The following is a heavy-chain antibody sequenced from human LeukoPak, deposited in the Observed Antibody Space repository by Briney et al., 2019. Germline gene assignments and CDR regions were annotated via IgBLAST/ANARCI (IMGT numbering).Heavy chain of an antibody. CDR1: GYIFTGYY. D-gene: IGHD1-26*01. CDR2: INPNSGGT. CDR3: ARHPYSGSYHFDY. V-gene: IGHV1-2*02. J-gene: IGHJ4*02. Sequence: ASVKVSCTASGYIFTGYYMHWVRQAPGQGLEWMGWINPNSGGTNSAQKFQGRVTMTRDTSISTAYMELSRLTSDDTAVYYCARHPYSGSYHFDYWGQGTLVTVSS.